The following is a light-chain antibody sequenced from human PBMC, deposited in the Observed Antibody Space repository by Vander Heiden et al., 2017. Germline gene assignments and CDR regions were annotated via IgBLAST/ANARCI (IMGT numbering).Light chain of an antibody. CDR1: SSDVGGYNY. CDR2: DVS. J-gene: IGLJ2*01. CDR3: SSYTRSSTVV. V-gene: IGLV2-14*01. Sequence: QSALTQPASVSGSPGQSITISCTGTSSDVGGYNYVSWHQQHPGKAPKVMIYDVSNRPSGVSNRFSGSKSGNTASLTISGLQAEDEADYYCSSYTRSSTVVFGGGTKLTVL.